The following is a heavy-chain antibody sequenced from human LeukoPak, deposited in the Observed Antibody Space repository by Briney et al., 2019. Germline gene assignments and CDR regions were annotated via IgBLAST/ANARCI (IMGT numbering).Heavy chain of an antibody. V-gene: IGHV3-33*01. CDR2: IWYDGSNK. CDR1: GFTFSSYG. Sequence: GGSLRLSCAASGFTFSSYGMHWVRQAPGKGREWVGVIWYDGSNKYYADSVKGRFTISRDNSKNTLYLQMNSLRAEDTAVYYCARDCSSTSCYEGLDYWGQGTLVTVSS. J-gene: IGHJ4*02. D-gene: IGHD2-2*01. CDR3: ARDCSSTSCYEGLDY.